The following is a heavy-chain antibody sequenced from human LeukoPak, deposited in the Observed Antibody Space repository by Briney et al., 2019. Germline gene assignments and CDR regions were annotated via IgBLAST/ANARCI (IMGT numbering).Heavy chain of an antibody. CDR2: INHSGST. D-gene: IGHD3-16*01. CDR3: AXGEISVGGFDY. V-gene: IGHV4-34*01. CDR1: GGSFSGYY. J-gene: IGHJ4*02. Sequence: PSETLSLTCAVYGGSFSGYYWSWIRQPPGKGLEWIGEINHSGSTNYNPSLKSRVTISVDTSKNQFSLKLSSVTAADTAVYYCAXGEISVGGFDYWGQGTLVTVSS.